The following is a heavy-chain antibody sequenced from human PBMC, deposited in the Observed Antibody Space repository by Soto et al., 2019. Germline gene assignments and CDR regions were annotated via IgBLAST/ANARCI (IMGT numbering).Heavy chain of an antibody. CDR2: IIPVFGTT. CDR1: GDTFSGYP. D-gene: IGHD3-10*01. J-gene: IGHJ1*01. V-gene: IGHV1-69*18. CDR3: XXXGGFGEXKX. Sequence: QVQLVQSGAELKKPGSSVKVSCKASGDTFSGYPINWVRQAPGEGLEWMGRIIPVFGTTNDAQRFEGRVTFTADEXXXXXXXXXXXLXXXDTAVYYCXXXGGFGEXKXWGPGX.